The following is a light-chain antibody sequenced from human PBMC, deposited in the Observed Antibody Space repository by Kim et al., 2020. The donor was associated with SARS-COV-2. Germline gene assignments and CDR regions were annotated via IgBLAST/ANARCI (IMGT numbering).Light chain of an antibody. J-gene: IGLJ3*02. CDR2: PET. CDR1: SIRSYF. CDR3: NSRDSSGDRWV. Sequence: SSELTQDPAVSVALGQTVSITCQGDSIRSYFASWYQQKPGQAPILVLYPETNRPSGIPDRFSGSVSGNMSSLTITGAQAEDEADYYCNSRDSSGDRWVFGGGTQLT. V-gene: IGLV3-19*01.